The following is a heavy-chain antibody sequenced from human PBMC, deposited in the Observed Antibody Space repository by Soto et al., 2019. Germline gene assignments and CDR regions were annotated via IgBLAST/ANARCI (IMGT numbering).Heavy chain of an antibody. CDR3: ARMVKGGTFDWIKIDY. Sequence: SGPTLVNPTQTLTLTCTFSGFSLTTRGMCVTWIRQPPGKALEWLALIDWGDDKYYNTSLMPRLTFSKDTPKTRVVLTMNNMDPVDTGTYYRARMVKGGTFDWIKIDYWGQGTLVTVSS. J-gene: IGHJ4*02. CDR1: GFSLTTRGMC. CDR2: IDWGDDK. D-gene: IGHD3-9*01. V-gene: IGHV2-70*01.